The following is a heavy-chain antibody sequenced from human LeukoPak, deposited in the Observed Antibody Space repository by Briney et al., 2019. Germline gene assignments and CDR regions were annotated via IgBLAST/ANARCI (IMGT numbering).Heavy chain of an antibody. CDR3: ARVGYYDSSGYRAFDI. V-gene: IGHV3-21*01. CDR2: ISSSSSYI. D-gene: IGHD3-22*01. CDR1: GFTFSSYS. J-gene: IGHJ3*02. Sequence: GGSLRLSCAVSGFTFSSYSMNWVRQAPGKGLEWVSSISSSSSYIYYADSVKGRFTISRDNAKNSLYLQMNSLRAEDTAVYYCARVGYYDSSGYRAFDIWGQGTMVTVSS.